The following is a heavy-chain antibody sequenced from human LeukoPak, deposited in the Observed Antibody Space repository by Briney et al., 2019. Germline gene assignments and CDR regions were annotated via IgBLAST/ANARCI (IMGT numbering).Heavy chain of an antibody. CDR1: GDSISSGSFY. Sequence: SETLSLTCTVSGDSISSGSFYWSWIRQAAGKGLEWIGRVSSSGRTTYNPSLKSLLTISITTSKNQFSLKVTSVTASDTAVYYCARLVVAAVDWFDPWGQGTLVTVSS. J-gene: IGHJ5*02. V-gene: IGHV4-61*02. CDR2: VSSSGRT. D-gene: IGHD2-15*01. CDR3: ARLVVAAVDWFDP.